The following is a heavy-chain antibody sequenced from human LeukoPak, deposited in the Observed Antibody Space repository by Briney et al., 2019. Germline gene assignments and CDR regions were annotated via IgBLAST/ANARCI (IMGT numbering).Heavy chain of an antibody. D-gene: IGHD5-18*01. CDR3: ARVLSGSWLWF. Sequence: SVKISCKASGGTFSSYAITWVRQAPGQGLEWMGRIIPTLEIANYAQKFQGRVTITADKSTSTAYMELSSLRPEDTAVYYCARVLSGSWLWFWGQGTLVTVSS. V-gene: IGHV1-69*04. CDR2: IIPTLEIA. CDR1: GGTFSSYA. J-gene: IGHJ4*02.